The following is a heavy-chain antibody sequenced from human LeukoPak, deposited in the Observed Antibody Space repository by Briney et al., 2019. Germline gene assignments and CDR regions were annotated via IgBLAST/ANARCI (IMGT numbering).Heavy chain of an antibody. Sequence: SVKASCKASGGTFSSYTISWVRQAPGQGLEWMGRIIPILGIANYAQKFQGRVTITADKSTSTAYMELSSLRSEDTAVYYCARDLSTIFGVDWGQGTLVTVSS. D-gene: IGHD3-3*01. CDR2: IIPILGIA. J-gene: IGHJ4*02. CDR3: ARDLSTIFGVD. V-gene: IGHV1-69*04. CDR1: GGTFSSYT.